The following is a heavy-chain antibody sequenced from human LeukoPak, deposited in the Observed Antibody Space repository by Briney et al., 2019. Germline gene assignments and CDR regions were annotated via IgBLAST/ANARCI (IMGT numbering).Heavy chain of an antibody. V-gene: IGHV4-30-4*01. CDR3: ARVVVMRGRWLDY. Sequence: SQTLSLTCTVSGGSISSGDYYWSSIRQPPGKGLEWIGYIYYRGSTYYNPSLKSRVTISVDTSKNQFSLKLSSVTAADTAVYYCARVVVMRGRWLDYWAQGTLVTVSS. CDR2: IYYRGST. J-gene: IGHJ4*02. D-gene: IGHD3-22*01. CDR1: GGSISSGDYY.